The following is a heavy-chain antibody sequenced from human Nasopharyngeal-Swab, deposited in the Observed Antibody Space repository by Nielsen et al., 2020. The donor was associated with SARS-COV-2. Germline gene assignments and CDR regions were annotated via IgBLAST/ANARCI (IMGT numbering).Heavy chain of an antibody. D-gene: IGHD3-3*01. V-gene: IGHV4-59*01. J-gene: IGHJ4*02. CDR1: GGSISSYY. CDR2: IYHSGTT. CDR3: ARVRGTIFGVVTAPGYFDY. Sequence: GSLRLSCTVSGGSISSYYWSWIRQPPGKGLEWIGYIYHSGTTNYNPSLKSRVIISIDTSKNQFSLRLSSVTAADTAVYYCARVRGTIFGVVTAPGYFDYWGQGTLVTVSS.